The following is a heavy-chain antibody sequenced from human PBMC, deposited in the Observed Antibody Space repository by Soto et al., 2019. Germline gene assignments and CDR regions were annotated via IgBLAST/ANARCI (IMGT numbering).Heavy chain of an antibody. D-gene: IGHD2-2*01. Sequence: GASVKVSCKASGYTFTSYGISWVRQAPGQGLEWMGWISAYNGNTNYAQKLQGRVTMTTDTSTSTAYMELRSLRSDDTAVYYCARDCISTSCPNWFDPWGQGTLVTAPQ. CDR3: ARDCISTSCPNWFDP. V-gene: IGHV1-18*01. CDR2: ISAYNGNT. J-gene: IGHJ5*02. CDR1: GYTFTSYG.